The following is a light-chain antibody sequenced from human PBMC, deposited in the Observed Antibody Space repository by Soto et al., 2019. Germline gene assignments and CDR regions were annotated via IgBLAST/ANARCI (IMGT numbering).Light chain of an antibody. J-gene: IGLJ1*01. CDR2: EVS. CDR1: SRDVGGYKY. CDR3: SSFTSSITYV. V-gene: IGLV2-14*01. Sequence: QSALTQPASVSGSPGQSITISCTGTSRDVGGYKYVSWYQQQPGRAPKLILHEVSNRPSGVAHRFSGSKSGNTASLTISGLQAEDEADYYCSSFTSSITYVFGTGTKVTVL.